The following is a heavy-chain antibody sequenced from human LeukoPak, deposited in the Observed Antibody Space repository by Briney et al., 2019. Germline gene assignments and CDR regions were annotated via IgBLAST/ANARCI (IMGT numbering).Heavy chain of an antibody. CDR1: GFTFSSYE. CDR2: ISGSGGST. CDR3: AKASGYRVYYYYYYMDV. Sequence: GGSLRLSCAASGFTFSSYEMNWVRQAPGKGLEWVSAISGSGGSTYYADSVKGRFTISRDNSKNTLYLQMNSLRAEDTAVYYCAKASGYRVYYYYYYMDVWGKGTTVTVSS. J-gene: IGHJ6*03. D-gene: IGHD3-3*01. V-gene: IGHV3-23*01.